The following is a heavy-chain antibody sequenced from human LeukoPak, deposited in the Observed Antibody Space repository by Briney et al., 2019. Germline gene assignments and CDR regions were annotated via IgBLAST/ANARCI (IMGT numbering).Heavy chain of an antibody. D-gene: IGHD6-13*01. Sequence: GGSLRLSCAASGFTFSSYSMNWVRQAPGKGLEWVSSISSSSSYIYCADSVKGRFTISRDNAKNSLYLQMNSLRAEDTAVYYCARGAAGSYSGIDYWGQGTLVTVSS. CDR1: GFTFSSYS. CDR2: ISSSSSYI. J-gene: IGHJ4*02. V-gene: IGHV3-21*01. CDR3: ARGAAGSYSGIDY.